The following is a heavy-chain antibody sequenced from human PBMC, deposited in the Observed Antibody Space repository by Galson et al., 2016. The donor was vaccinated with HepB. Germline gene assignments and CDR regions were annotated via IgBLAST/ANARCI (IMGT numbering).Heavy chain of an antibody. V-gene: IGHV1-3*01. CDR3: ARVNRWGGLVDALWY. CDR2: ISAGNGNT. D-gene: IGHD2-8*01. J-gene: IGHJ4*02. CDR1: GYTFTSYA. Sequence: ASGYTFTSYALHWVRQAPGQSLEWMGWISAGNGNTKYSHNFQGRVTITRDTSANIAYMELSSLRSEDTAVYYCARVNRWGGLVDALWYWGQGTLVTVSS.